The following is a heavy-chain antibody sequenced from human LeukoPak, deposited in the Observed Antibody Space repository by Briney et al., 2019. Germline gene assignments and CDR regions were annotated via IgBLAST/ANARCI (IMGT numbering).Heavy chain of an antibody. CDR3: ATHKSVGATNPYYYYGMDV. CDR2: IYYSGST. J-gene: IGHJ6*02. Sequence: SETLSLTCTVSGGSISSGGYYWSWIRQHPGKGLEWIGYIYYSGSTYYNPSPKSRVTISVDTSKNQFSLKLSSVTAADTAVYYCATHKSVGATNPYYYYGMDVWGQGTTVTVSS. D-gene: IGHD1-26*01. V-gene: IGHV4-31*03. CDR1: GGSISSGGYY.